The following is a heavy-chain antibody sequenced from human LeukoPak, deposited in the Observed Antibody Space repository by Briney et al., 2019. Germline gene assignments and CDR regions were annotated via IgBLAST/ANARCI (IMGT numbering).Heavy chain of an antibody. CDR2: ISSSSSYI. Sequence: GGSLRLSCAASGFTFSSYSMNWVRQAPGKGLEWVSSISSSSSYIYYADSVKGRFTISRDNAKNSLYLQMNSLRAEDTVVYYCARDYYDSSGHDAFDIWGQGTMVTVSS. CDR1: GFTFSSYS. D-gene: IGHD3-22*01. V-gene: IGHV3-21*01. J-gene: IGHJ3*02. CDR3: ARDYYDSSGHDAFDI.